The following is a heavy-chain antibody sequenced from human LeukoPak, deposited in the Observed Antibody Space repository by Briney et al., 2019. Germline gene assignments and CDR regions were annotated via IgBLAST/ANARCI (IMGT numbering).Heavy chain of an antibody. CDR1: EFTFGSYA. CDR2: ITGVGGNT. J-gene: IGHJ5*02. D-gene: IGHD3-10*01. Sequence: GGSLRLSCATSEFTFGSYAMTWVRQAPGKGLEWVSGITGVGGNTYYADSVKGRFTISRDNSKNTLYLQMNSLRVEDTAAYYCAKDAVRGSGRINWFDTWGQGTVVTVSS. CDR3: AKDAVRGSGRINWFDT. V-gene: IGHV3-23*01.